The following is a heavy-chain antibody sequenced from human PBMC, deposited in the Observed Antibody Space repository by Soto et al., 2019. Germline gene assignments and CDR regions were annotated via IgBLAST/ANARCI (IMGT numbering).Heavy chain of an antibody. D-gene: IGHD1-20*01. CDR3: ARGGMVLTGTNIDY. CDR1: GGSFSGYY. J-gene: IGHJ4*02. V-gene: IGHV4-34*01. CDR2: IKHSGST. Sequence: SETLSLTCAVYGGSFSGYYWSWIRKPPGKGLEWIGEIKHSGSTNYNPSLKSRVTISVDTSKNQFSLKLSSVTAADTAVYYCARGGMVLTGTNIDYWGQGNLVTVS.